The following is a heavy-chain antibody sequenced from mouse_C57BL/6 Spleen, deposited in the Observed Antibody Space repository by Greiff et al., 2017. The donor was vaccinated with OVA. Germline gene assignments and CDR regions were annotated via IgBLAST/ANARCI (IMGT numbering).Heavy chain of an antibody. D-gene: IGHD1-1*01. V-gene: IGHV1-55*01. Sequence: QVQLQQPGAELVKPGASVKMSCKASGYTFTSYWITWVKQRPGQGLEWIGDIYPGSGSTNYNEKFKSKATLTVDTSSSTAYVQLSSLTSEDSAVYYCARDYGSNAMDYWGQGTSVTVSS. J-gene: IGHJ4*01. CDR3: ARDYGSNAMDY. CDR1: GYTFTSYW. CDR2: IYPGSGST.